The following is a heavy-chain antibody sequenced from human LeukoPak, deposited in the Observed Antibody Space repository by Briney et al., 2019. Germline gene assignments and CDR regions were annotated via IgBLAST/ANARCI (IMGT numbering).Heavy chain of an antibody. J-gene: IGHJ6*03. CDR2: MYYGGST. CDR3: ARVSSEGYYYYMDV. Sequence: SETRSLTCAVYGGSFSGYYWSWIRQPPGKGLEWIGSMYYGGSTSHNPSLKSRVTISVDTSKNQFSLKLSSVTAADTAVYYCARVSSEGYYYYMDVWGKGTTVTVSS. CDR1: GGSFSGYY. V-gene: IGHV4-34*11.